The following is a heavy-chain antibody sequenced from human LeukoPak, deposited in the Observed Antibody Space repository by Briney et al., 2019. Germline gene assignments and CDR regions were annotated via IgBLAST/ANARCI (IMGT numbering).Heavy chain of an antibody. CDR2: ISSSGSTI. Sequence: GGSLRLSCAASGFTFSSYEMNWVRQAPGKGLEWVSYISSSGSTIYYADSAKGRFTISRDNAKNSLYLQMNSLRAEDTAVYYCARGYCSGGSCYPIFAFDIWGQGTMVTVSS. J-gene: IGHJ3*02. V-gene: IGHV3-48*03. D-gene: IGHD2-15*01. CDR1: GFTFSSYE. CDR3: ARGYCSGGSCYPIFAFDI.